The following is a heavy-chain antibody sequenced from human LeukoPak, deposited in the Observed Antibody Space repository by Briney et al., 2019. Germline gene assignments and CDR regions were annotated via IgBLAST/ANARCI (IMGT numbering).Heavy chain of an antibody. J-gene: IGHJ5*02. D-gene: IGHD3-22*01. V-gene: IGHV1-69*13. CDR1: GGTFSSYA. CDR2: IIPIFGTA. CDR3: AGGHSSGYSNWFDP. Sequence: ASVKVSCKAPGGTFSSYAISWVRQAPGQGLEWMGGIIPIFGTANYAQKFQGRVTITADESTSTAYMELSSLRSEDTAVYYCAGGHSSGYSNWFDPWGQGTLVTVSS.